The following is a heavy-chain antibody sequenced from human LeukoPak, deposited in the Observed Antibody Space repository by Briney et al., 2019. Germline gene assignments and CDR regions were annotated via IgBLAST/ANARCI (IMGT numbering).Heavy chain of an antibody. CDR3: ARHGGTTGGAFDI. CDR1: GFTFSSYA. CDR2: ISYDGSNK. J-gene: IGHJ3*02. Sequence: GGSLRLSCAASGFTFSSYAMHWVRQAPGKGLEWVAVISYDGSNKYYADSVKGRSTISRDNAKNTLYLQMNSLRADDTAVYYCARHGGTTGGAFDIWGQGTMVTVSS. D-gene: IGHD3-16*01. V-gene: IGHV3-30*04.